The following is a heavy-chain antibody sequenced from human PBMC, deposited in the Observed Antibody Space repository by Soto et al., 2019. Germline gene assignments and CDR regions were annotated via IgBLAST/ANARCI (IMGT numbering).Heavy chain of an antibody. CDR2: IYHSGST. D-gene: IGHD3-16*01. Sequence: QLQLQESGSGLVKPSQTLSLTCAVSGGSISSGGYSWSWIRQPPGKGLEWIGYIYHSGSTYYTPSCTSRVTITVDRSKNQCSLKLSSVTAAYTAVDYCARDRLLRLGELDFGSWFDPWGQGTLVTVSS. CDR1: GGSISSGGYS. V-gene: IGHV4-30-2*01. CDR3: ARDRLLRLGELDFGSWFDP. J-gene: IGHJ5*02.